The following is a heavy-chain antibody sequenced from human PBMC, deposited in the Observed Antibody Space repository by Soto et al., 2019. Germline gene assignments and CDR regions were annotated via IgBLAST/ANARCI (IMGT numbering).Heavy chain of an antibody. D-gene: IGHD2-2*01. Sequence: GGSLRLSCEVSGFYFNDYGINWVRQAPGKGLEWVSSVSKSDYTYYSDSVKGRFTISRDNAKNSVSLQMNSLRAEDTAVYYCAREDSIIIPAVSDFWGQGTLVTVSS. CDR3: AREDSIIIPAVSDF. CDR1: GFYFNDYG. J-gene: IGHJ4*02. V-gene: IGHV3-21*01. CDR2: VSKSDYT.